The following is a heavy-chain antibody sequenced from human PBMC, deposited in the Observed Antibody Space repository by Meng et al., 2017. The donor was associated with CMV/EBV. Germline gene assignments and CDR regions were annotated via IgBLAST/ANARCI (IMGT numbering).Heavy chain of an antibody. CDR1: GFTFSSYA. Sequence: VQVVESGGGVVQPGRSLRLSCAASGFTFSSYAMHWVRQAPGKGLEWVAVISYDGSNKYYADSVKGRFTISRDNSKNTLYLQMNSLRAEDTAVYYCAREDACYWGQGTLVTASS. CDR2: ISYDGSNK. V-gene: IGHV3-30-3*01. J-gene: IGHJ4*02. CDR3: AREDACY.